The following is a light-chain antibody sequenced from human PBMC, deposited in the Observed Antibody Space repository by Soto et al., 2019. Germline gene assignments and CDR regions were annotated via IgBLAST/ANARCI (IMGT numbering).Light chain of an antibody. CDR1: SSDVGGYSY. CDR2: EVS. CDR3: SSFSSITREV. J-gene: IGLJ2*01. Sequence: QSALTQPASVSGSPGQSITISCTGTSSDVGGYSYVSWYQQHPDKTPKLMIYEVSNRPSGVSHRFSGSKSGNTASLTISGLQTEDEADYYCSSFSSITREVFGGGTKAHRP. V-gene: IGLV2-14*01.